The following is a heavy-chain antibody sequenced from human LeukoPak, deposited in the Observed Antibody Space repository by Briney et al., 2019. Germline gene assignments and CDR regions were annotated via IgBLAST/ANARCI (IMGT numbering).Heavy chain of an antibody. D-gene: IGHD4-17*01. CDR3: ARLSVTTPRFDY. V-gene: IGHV4-39*01. CDR2: IYYSGST. Sequence: SETLSLTCTVSGGSISSSSYYWGWIRQPPGKGLEWIGSIYYSGSTYYNPSLKSRVTISVDTSKSQFSLKLSSVTAADTAVYYCARLSVTTPRFDYWGQGTLVTVSS. J-gene: IGHJ4*02. CDR1: GGSISSSSYY.